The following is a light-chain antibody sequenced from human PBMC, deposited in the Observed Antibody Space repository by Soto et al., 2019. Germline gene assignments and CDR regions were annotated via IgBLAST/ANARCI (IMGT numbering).Light chain of an antibody. V-gene: IGKV3-20*01. Sequence: EIVLTQSPGTLSLSPGERATLSCRASRSVSNNYVAWYQRKPGQAPRLLIYDASSRATDIPRRFSGSGSGTDFTLTITRLEPEDFAVYYCQQYGSSPPTFGQGTKVESK. J-gene: IGKJ1*01. CDR1: RSVSNNY. CDR3: QQYGSSPPT. CDR2: DAS.